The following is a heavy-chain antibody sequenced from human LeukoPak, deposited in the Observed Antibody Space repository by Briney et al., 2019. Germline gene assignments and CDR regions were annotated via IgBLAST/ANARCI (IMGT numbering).Heavy chain of an antibody. Sequence: GESLKISCKGSGYSFTSYLISWVRQMPGKGLEWMGRIDPSDSYTNYSPSFQGHVTISADKSISTAYLQWSSLKASDTAMYYCARQYYYGSGSYMADYWGQGTLVTVSS. CDR2: IDPSDSYT. CDR3: ARQYYYGSGSYMADY. CDR1: GYSFTSYL. D-gene: IGHD3-10*01. J-gene: IGHJ4*02. V-gene: IGHV5-10-1*01.